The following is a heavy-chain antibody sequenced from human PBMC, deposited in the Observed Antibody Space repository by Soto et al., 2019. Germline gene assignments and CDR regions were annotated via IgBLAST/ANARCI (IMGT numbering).Heavy chain of an antibody. CDR1: GYTFTSYG. V-gene: IGHV1-18*01. J-gene: IGHJ3*02. Sequence: ASVKVSCKASGYTFTSYGISWVRQAPGQGLEWMGWISAYNGNTNYAQKLQGRVTMTTDTSTSTAYMELRSLRSDDTAVYYCARVDYGDYMRANAFDIWAQGTMDPVSS. CDR2: ISAYNGNT. CDR3: ARVDYGDYMRANAFDI. D-gene: IGHD4-17*01.